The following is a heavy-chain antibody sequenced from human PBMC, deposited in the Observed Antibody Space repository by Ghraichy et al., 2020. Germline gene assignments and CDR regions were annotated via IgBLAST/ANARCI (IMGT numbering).Heavy chain of an antibody. Sequence: GSLRLSCAASGFTFSSYAMSWVRQAPGKGLEWVSAMSGSGGSTYYADSVKGRFTISRDNSRNTVSLQMNSLRAEDTAVYYCAKDRPSGYGFDPWGQGTLVTVSS. V-gene: IGHV3-23*01. CDR1: GFTFSSYA. J-gene: IGHJ5*02. CDR2: MSGSGGST. CDR3: AKDRPSGYGFDP. D-gene: IGHD5-18*01.